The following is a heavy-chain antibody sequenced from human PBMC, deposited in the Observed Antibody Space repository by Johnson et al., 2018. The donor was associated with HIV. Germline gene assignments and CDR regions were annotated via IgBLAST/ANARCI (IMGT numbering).Heavy chain of an antibody. CDR1: GFTFRNYA. V-gene: IGHV3-30*03. D-gene: IGHD3-16*01. CDR2: ISYDGSNK. Sequence: QVQLVESGGGVVQPGTSLRLSCAASGFTFRNYALHWVRQAPGKGLEWVAVISYDGSNKYYADSVKGRFTISRDNSKNTLYLQMNSLGGEDTAVYYCATCSDQVLLGGDVFDIWGQGTMVTVS. CDR3: ATCSDQVLLGGDVFDI. J-gene: IGHJ3*02.